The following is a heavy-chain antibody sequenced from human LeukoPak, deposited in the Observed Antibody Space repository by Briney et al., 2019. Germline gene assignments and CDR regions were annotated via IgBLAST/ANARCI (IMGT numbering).Heavy chain of an antibody. V-gene: IGHV3-23*01. CDR1: GFTFSSYA. CDR3: AKDLVVVGATSFTYFQH. CDR2: ISGSGGST. J-gene: IGHJ1*01. D-gene: IGHD1-26*01. Sequence: PGGSLRLSCAASGFTFSSYAMSWVRQAPGKGLEWVSAISGSGGSTYYADSVKGRFTISRDNSKNTLYLQMNSLRAEDTAVYYCAKDLVVVGATSFTYFQHWGQGTLVTVSS.